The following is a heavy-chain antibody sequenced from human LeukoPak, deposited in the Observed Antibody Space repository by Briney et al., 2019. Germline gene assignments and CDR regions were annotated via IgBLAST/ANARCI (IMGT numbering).Heavy chain of an antibody. Sequence: SETLSLTCAVYGGSFSGYYWSWIRRPPGKGLEWIGEINHSGSTNYNPSLKSRVTISVDTSKNQFSLKLSSVTAADTAVYYCAVLLYSTSFDYWGQGTLVTVSS. J-gene: IGHJ4*02. V-gene: IGHV4-34*01. CDR2: INHSGST. CDR3: AVLLYSTSFDY. CDR1: GGSFSGYY. D-gene: IGHD2-8*01.